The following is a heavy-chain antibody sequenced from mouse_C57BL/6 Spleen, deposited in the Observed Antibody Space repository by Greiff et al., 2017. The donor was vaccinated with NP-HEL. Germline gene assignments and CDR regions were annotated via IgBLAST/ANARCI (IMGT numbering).Heavy chain of an antibody. CDR3: ARQANSFYAMDY. Sequence: EVKVVESGGGLVKPGGSLKLSCAASGFTFSSYTMSWVRQTPEKRLEWVATISGGGGNTYYPDSVKGRFTISRDNAKNTLYLQMSSLRSEDTALYYCARQANSFYAMDYWGQGTSVTVSS. D-gene: IGHD1-1*01. CDR2: ISGGGGNT. V-gene: IGHV5-9*01. CDR1: GFTFSSYT. J-gene: IGHJ4*01.